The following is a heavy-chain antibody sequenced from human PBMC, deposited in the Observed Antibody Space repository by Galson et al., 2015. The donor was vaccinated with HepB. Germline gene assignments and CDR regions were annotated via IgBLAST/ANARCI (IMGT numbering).Heavy chain of an antibody. D-gene: IGHD5-12*01. V-gene: IGHV3-48*04. J-gene: IGHJ4*02. CDR3: VLLRGYDLKPLDY. Sequence: SLRLSCAASTFIFSTYSMAWVRQAPGKGLEWVSYISSSSTTIYYADSVKGRFTITRDNAKNTLYLQMNSLRVEDTAVYYCVLLRGYDLKPLDYWGQGTLVTVSS. CDR2: ISSSSTTI. CDR1: TFIFSTYS.